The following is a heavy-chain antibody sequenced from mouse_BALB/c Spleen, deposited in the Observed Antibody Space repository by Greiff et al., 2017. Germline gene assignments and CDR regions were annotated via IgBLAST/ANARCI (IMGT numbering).Heavy chain of an antibody. V-gene: IGHV1S56*01. CDR3: ARGDDVYFDV. J-gene: IGHJ1*01. CDR2: IYPGNVNT. D-gene: IGHD2-12*01. Sequence: QVQLQQSGPELVKPGASVRISCKASGYTFTSYYIHWVKQRPGQGLEWIGWIYPGNVNTKYNEKFKGKATLTADKSSSTAYMQLSSLTSEDSAVYFCARGDDVYFDVWGAGTTVTVSS. CDR1: GYTFTSYY.